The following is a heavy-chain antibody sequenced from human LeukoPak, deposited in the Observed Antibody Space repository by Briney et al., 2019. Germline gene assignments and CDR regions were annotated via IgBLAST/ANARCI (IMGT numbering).Heavy chain of an antibody. J-gene: IGHJ6*03. CDR3: AREGGYCSGGSCYQNYYYYMDV. V-gene: IGHV4-59*01. Sequence: SETLSLTCTVSGGSISNKYWSWIRQPPGKGLEWIGYIYYSGSTNYNPSLKSRVTILVDTSKNQFSLKLSSVTAADTAVYYCAREGGYCSGGSCYQNYYYYMDVWGKGTTVTVSS. D-gene: IGHD2-15*01. CDR2: IYYSGST. CDR1: GGSISNKY.